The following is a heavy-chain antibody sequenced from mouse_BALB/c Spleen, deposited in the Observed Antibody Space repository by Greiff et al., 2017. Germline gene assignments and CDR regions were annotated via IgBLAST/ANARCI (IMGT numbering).Heavy chain of an antibody. CDR1: GFSLTSYD. V-gene: IGHV2-9-2*01. J-gene: IGHJ1*01. D-gene: IGHD1-1*01. CDR3: VREYGSSYWYCDV. CDR2: IWTGGGT. Sequence: VQRVESGPGLVAPSQSLSITCTVSGFSLTSYDISWIRQPPGKGLEWLGVIWTGGGTNYNSAFMSRLSISKDNSKSQVFLKMNSLQTDDTAIYYCVREYGSSYWYCDVWGAGTTVTVAS.